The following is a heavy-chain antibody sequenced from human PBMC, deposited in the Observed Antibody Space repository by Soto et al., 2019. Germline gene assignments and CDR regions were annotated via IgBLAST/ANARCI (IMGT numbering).Heavy chain of an antibody. J-gene: IGHJ4*02. V-gene: IGHV3-21*01. CDR2: ISGDSSYI. Sequence: GGSHRHSYAASGGTFRDYGVSWIRQAPGKGLEWVSSISGDSSYIYYADSVKGRFTISRDNAKNSLSLQMNSLRAEDTAVYFCARDPIPVPMYYFDYWGQGSLVTVSS. CDR3: ARDPIPVPMYYFDY. CDR1: GGTFRDYG. D-gene: IGHD6-19*01.